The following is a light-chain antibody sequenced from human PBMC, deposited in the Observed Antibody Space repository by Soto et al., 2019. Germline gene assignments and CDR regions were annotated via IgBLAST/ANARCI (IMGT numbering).Light chain of an antibody. CDR3: QQRSNWPWT. CDR2: DAS. CDR1: QSANDY. Sequence: EIVLTQSPATLSLSPGERATLSCRASQSANDYLAWYQQKPGQAPRLLIYDASNRATGIPARFSGSGSGTDFALTISSLAPEDFAVYYCQQRSNWPWTFGQGTKVEIK. J-gene: IGKJ1*01. V-gene: IGKV3-11*01.